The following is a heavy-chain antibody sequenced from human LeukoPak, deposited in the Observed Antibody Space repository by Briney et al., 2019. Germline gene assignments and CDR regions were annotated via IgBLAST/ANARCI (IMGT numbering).Heavy chain of an antibody. CDR2: IRYDGSNK. J-gene: IGHJ4*02. V-gene: IGHV3-30*02. Sequence: PGGSLRPSCAASGFTFSSYGMHWVRQAPGKGLEWVAFIRYDGSNKYYADSVKGRFTISRDNSKNTLYLQMNSLRAEDTAVYYCAKGHGVDYGDYYFDYWGQGTLVTVSS. D-gene: IGHD4-17*01. CDR1: GFTFSSYG. CDR3: AKGHGVDYGDYYFDY.